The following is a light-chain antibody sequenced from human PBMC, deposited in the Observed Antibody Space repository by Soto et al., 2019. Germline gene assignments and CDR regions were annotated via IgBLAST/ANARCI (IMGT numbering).Light chain of an antibody. CDR1: ESISNW. V-gene: IGKV1-5*03. CDR3: QQYDTFWT. J-gene: IGKJ1*01. Sequence: DIQMTHSPSTLSASVGDRVIITCRASESISNWLAWYQQKPGKAPNLLIYKASSLKSGVPLRFSGSGSGTEFTLTINSLQPDDFATYYCQQYDTFWTFGQGTKVDIX. CDR2: KAS.